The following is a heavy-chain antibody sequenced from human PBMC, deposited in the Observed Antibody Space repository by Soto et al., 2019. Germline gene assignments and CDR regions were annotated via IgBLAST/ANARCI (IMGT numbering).Heavy chain of an antibody. CDR2: IFGSSSTI. J-gene: IGHJ6*03. V-gene: IGHV3-11*01. Sequence: QVQLVESGGGLVKPGGSLRLSCAASGFTFRDFYMSWIRQAPGKGLEWISQIFGSSSTIYYADSVKGRFTISRDNAKNSLYLQMNSLRAGDTAVYYCARVRLDLGDPTQERFYYYMDVWGKGTTVTVS. CDR3: ARVRLDLGDPTQERFYYYMDV. D-gene: IGHD4-17*01. CDR1: GFTFRDFY.